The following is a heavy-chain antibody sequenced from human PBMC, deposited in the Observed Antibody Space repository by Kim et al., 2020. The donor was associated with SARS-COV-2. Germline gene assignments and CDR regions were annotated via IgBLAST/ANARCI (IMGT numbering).Heavy chain of an antibody. Sequence: AAPVKRRFTISRDNSKNTIYLQMDNVSVEDTAVYYCAMDYDSSGFWAFDAWGQGTMVTVSS. J-gene: IGHJ3*01. D-gene: IGHD3-22*01. CDR3: AMDYDSSGFWAFDA. V-gene: IGHV3-33*01.